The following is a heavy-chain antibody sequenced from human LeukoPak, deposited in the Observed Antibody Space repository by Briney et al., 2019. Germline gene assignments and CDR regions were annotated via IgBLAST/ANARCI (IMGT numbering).Heavy chain of an antibody. V-gene: IGHV3-23*01. J-gene: IGHJ5*02. CDR3: VTGDPIWFDP. CDR2: VTSGGGHI. CDR1: GFTVSNNY. Sequence: PGGSLRLSCAASGFTVSNNYMSWVRQAPGKGLEWASGVTSGGGHIYYADFVKGRFTISRDDSKNTLFLQMDSLRVEDTAVYYCVTGDPIWFDPWGQGTLVTVSS. D-gene: IGHD3-10*01.